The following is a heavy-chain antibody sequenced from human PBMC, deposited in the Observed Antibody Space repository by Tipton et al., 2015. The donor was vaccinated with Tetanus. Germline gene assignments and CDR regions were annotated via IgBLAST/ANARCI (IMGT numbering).Heavy chain of an antibody. CDR2: IYSSGSA. CDR3: SGSQSWFAFEI. J-gene: IGHJ3*02. D-gene: IGHD3-10*01. Sequence: TLSLTCSVSDGSSRNYYWSWIRQPPGKGLEWIGNIYSSGSANYNPPLRSRVTISVAASKDRFSLKMISVTPADTAVYYCSGSQSWFAFEIWGQGTIVTVSS. V-gene: IGHV4-59*01. CDR1: DGSSRNYY.